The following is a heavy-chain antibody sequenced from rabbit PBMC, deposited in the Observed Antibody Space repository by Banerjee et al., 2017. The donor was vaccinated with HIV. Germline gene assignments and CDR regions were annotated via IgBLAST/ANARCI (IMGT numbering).Heavy chain of an antibody. CDR3: ARGWFAFNL. D-gene: IGHD3-1*01. Sequence: QEQLVESGGDLVKPGASLTLTCTASGFSLSSGYDMCWVRQAPGKGLEWIACIDTDSSGGSAYASWAKGRFTISKTSSTTVTLQMTSLTAADTATYFCARGWFAFNLWGPGTLVTVS. V-gene: IGHV1S45*01. J-gene: IGHJ4*01. CDR1: GFSLSSGYD. CDR2: IDTDSSGGS.